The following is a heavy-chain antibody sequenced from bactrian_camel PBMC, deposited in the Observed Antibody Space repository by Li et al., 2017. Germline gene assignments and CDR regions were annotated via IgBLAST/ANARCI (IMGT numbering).Heavy chain of an antibody. CDR1: GFKISDRD. J-gene: IGHJ6*01. CDR2: INTGNSRT. D-gene: IGHD7*01. CDR3: AARVTTHWCGLDRGRFAY. Sequence: VQLVESGGGLVQPGGSLRLSCAASGFKISDRDMSWVRQAPGKGLEWVSTINTGNSRTYYADSVKGRFTISRDSALNTLYLQMNSLKPEDTAVYYCAARVTTHWCGLDRGRFAYWGQGTQVTVS. V-gene: IGHV3S40*01.